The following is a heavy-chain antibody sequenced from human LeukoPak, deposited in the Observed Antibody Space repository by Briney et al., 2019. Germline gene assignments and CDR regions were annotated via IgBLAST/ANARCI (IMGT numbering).Heavy chain of an antibody. CDR3: ARDRGVTMVRGVIDSFDY. CDR1: GTSFTTNA. Sequence: GASVKVSCKASGTSFTTNAMHWVRQAPGQRLEWMGWINTDNGNTHYLQKFQGRVTITRDTSASIAYMKLSSLRSEDTAVYYCARDRGVTMVRGVIDSFDYWGQGTLVTVSS. CDR2: INTDNGNT. J-gene: IGHJ4*02. D-gene: IGHD3-10*01. V-gene: IGHV1-3*04.